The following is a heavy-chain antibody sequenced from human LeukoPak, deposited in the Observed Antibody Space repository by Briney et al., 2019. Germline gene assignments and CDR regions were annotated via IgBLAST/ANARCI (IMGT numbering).Heavy chain of an antibody. V-gene: IGHV3-33*01. CDR2: IWYDGSNK. D-gene: IGHD3-22*01. CDR3: ARSPWDYYDSSGYYY. J-gene: IGHJ4*02. CDR1: GFTFSSYG. Sequence: GGSLRLSCAASGFTFSSYGMHWVRQAPGKGLEWVAVIWYDGSNKYYADSVKGRFTISRDNSKNTLYLQMNSLRAEDTAVYYCARSPWDYYDSSGYYYWGQGTLVTVSS.